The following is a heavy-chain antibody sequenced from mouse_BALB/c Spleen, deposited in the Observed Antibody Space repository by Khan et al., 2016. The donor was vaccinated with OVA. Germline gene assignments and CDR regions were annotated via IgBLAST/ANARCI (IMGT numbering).Heavy chain of an antibody. CDR1: GYTFTTAG. CDR2: INTHSGVP. V-gene: IGHV9-4*02. J-gene: IGHJ4*01. CDR3: ARGGAAYCRNDGGAMEY. D-gene: IGHD2-14*01. Sequence: QIQLVQSGPELKKPGETVRISCKASGYTFTTAGIQWVQKMPGKGLKWIGWINTHSGVPKYAEDFKGRFAFSLEISVNTAYLQITNLQKEDTATYFGARGGAAYCRNDGGAMEYWGQGTSVTVSS.